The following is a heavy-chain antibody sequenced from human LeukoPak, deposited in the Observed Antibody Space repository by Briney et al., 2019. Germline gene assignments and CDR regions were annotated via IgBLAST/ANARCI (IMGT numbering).Heavy chain of an antibody. J-gene: IGHJ4*02. Sequence: SETLSLTCTVSGDSISSDDYYWSWIRQPAGKGLEWIGRFSASGNSNYNPSFKSRLTISVDTSKNQFSLKLSSVTAADTAVYYCARADYYGSGSYRAWGQGTLVTVSS. V-gene: IGHV4-61*02. D-gene: IGHD3-10*01. CDR2: FSASGNS. CDR3: ARADYYGSGSYRA. CDR1: GDSISSDDYY.